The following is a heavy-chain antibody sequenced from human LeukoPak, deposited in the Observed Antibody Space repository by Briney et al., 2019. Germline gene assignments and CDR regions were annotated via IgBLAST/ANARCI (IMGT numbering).Heavy chain of an antibody. CDR2: ISGSGGST. Sequence: GGSLRLSCAASGFTFSSYAMSWVRQASGKGLEWVSGISGSGGSTYYADSVKGRFTISRDNAKNTLYLQMNSLRAEDTAVYYCVGGSYYFDYWGQGTLVTVSS. D-gene: IGHD1-26*01. J-gene: IGHJ4*02. CDR3: VGGSYYFDY. CDR1: GFTFSSYA. V-gene: IGHV3-23*01.